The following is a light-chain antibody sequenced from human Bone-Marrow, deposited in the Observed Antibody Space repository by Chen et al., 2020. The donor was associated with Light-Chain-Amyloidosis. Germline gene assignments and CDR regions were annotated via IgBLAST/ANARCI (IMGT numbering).Light chain of an antibody. CDR3: MQALQTPT. CDR2: LGS. V-gene: IGKV2-28*01. Sequence: DIVMPQSPLSLPVTPGEPASISCRSSQSLLHSNGYNYLDWYLQKPGQSPQLLIYLGSNRASGVPDGFSGSGSGTDFTLKISRVEAEDVGVYYCMQALQTPTFGGGTKVEIK. J-gene: IGKJ4*01. CDR1: QSLLHSNGYNY.